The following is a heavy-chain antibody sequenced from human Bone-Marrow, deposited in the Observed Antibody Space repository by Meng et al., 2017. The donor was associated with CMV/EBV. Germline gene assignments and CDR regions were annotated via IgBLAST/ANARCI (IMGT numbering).Heavy chain of an antibody. CDR3: AGVGATGNFDY. CDR1: GGSISSYY. V-gene: IGHV4-59*01. Sequence: GSLRLSCTVSGGSISSYYWSWIRQPPGKGLEWIGYIYYSGSTNYNPSLKSRVTISVDTSTNQFSLKLSSVTAADTAVYYCAGVGATGNFDYWGQGTLVTVSS. J-gene: IGHJ4*02. D-gene: IGHD1-26*01. CDR2: IYYSGST.